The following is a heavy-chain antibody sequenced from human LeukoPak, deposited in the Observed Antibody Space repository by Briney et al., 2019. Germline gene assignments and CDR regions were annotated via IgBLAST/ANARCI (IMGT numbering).Heavy chain of an antibody. CDR3: ARDKSGWLHQCFDY. CDR2: IIPILGTA. D-gene: IGHD5-24*01. V-gene: IGHV1-69*08. CDR1: GGTFSSYT. J-gene: IGHJ4*02. Sequence: SVKVSCKASGGTFSSYTISWVRQAPGQGLEWMGRIIPILGTANYAQKFQGRVTITADKSTSTAYMELSSLRSEDTAVYYCARDKSGWLHQCFDYWGKGTLVTVSS.